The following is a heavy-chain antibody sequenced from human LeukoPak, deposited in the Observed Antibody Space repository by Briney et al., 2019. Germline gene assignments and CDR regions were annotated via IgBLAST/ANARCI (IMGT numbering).Heavy chain of an antibody. CDR1: GGTFSSYA. Sequence: SVKVSCKASGGTFSSYAISWVRQAPGQGLEWMGRIIPIFGIANYAQKFQGRVTITADKSTSTAYMGLSSLRSEDTAVYYCARDNSGAVTTSYYFDYWGQGTLVTVSS. J-gene: IGHJ4*02. V-gene: IGHV1-69*04. D-gene: IGHD4-17*01. CDR2: IIPIFGIA. CDR3: ARDNSGAVTTSYYFDY.